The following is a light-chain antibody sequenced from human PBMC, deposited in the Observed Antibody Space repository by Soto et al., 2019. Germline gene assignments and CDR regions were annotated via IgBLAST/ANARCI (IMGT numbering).Light chain of an antibody. Sequence: DIQMTQSPSSLSASVGDRVTITCRASQSISSYLNWYQQKPGKAPKLLIYAASSLQSGVPSRFSGSGSGTDFTPTISTLQPEDFATYDCQQSYNTPYTSGQGTKLEIK. CDR3: QQSYNTPYT. J-gene: IGKJ2*01. CDR2: AAS. CDR1: QSISSY. V-gene: IGKV1-39*01.